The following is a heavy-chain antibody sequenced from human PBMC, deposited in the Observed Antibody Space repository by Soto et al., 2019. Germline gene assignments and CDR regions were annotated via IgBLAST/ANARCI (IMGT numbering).Heavy chain of an antibody. J-gene: IGHJ5*02. V-gene: IGHV4-39*01. CDR2: IYYSGST. CDR1: GGSISSSSYY. CDR3: ARTRITMIVVVTKGEFDP. Sequence: SETLSLTCTVSGGSISSSSYYWGWIRQPPGKGLEWIGSIYYSGSTYYNPSLKSRVTISVDTSKNQFSLKLSSVTAADTAVCYCARTRITMIVVVTKGEFDPWGQGTLVTVSS. D-gene: IGHD3-22*01.